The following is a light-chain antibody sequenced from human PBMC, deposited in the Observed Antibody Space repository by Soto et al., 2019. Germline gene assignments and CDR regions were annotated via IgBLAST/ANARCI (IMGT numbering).Light chain of an antibody. CDR1: QGVSNN. CDR3: LQYDNWPCT. V-gene: IGKV3-15*01. J-gene: IGKJ1*01. CDR2: GAS. Sequence: EIVMTQSPSTLSVSPGERATLTCRASQGVSNNLAWYQQKPGQAPRLLIYGASTRASGIPARFRGSGSGTEFTLTISSLQSEDSAVYYCLQYDNWPCTFGQGTKVDIK.